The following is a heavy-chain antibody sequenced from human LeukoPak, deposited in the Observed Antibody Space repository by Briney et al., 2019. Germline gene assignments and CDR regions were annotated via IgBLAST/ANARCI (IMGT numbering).Heavy chain of an antibody. D-gene: IGHD4-23*01. CDR1: GESLNYYY. CDR2: IFYGKTI. CDR3: ASGAWATRLNS. J-gene: IGHJ4*02. V-gene: IGHV4-34*12. Sequence: PSETLSLTCAVYGESLNYYYWSWIRQSPGKGLEWIGDIFYGKTINYNPSLKSRVTISAATSSQQFSLNLKPVTAADTAVYFCASGAWATRLNSWAQGALVIVSS.